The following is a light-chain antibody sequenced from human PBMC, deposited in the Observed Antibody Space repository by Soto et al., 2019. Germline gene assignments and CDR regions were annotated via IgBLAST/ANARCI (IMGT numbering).Light chain of an antibody. Sequence: DIQMTQSPSSLSASVGDRVTITCRASQGIRHDLGWYQQKPGKAPKRLIYSASSLQSGVPSRFSGSGSGTEFTLTISSLPPEDFATYYCLQNNSYPVTFGQGTKVEIK. J-gene: IGKJ1*01. CDR3: LQNNSYPVT. CDR1: QGIRHD. V-gene: IGKV1-17*01. CDR2: SAS.